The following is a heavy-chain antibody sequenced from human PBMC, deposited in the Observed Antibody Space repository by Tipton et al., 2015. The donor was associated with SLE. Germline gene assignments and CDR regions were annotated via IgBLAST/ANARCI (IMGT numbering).Heavy chain of an antibody. V-gene: IGHV4-59*07. CDR2: IYYGGST. Sequence: TLSLTCTVSGGSISSYYWSWIRQPPGKGLEWIGHIYYGGSTNYNPPLKCRVTISVDTSKNQFSLKLSSVTAADAAVYYCARGTCGGDCYTDYWGQGTLVTVSS. D-gene: IGHD2-21*02. CDR3: ARGTCGGDCYTDY. CDR1: GGSISSYY. J-gene: IGHJ4*02.